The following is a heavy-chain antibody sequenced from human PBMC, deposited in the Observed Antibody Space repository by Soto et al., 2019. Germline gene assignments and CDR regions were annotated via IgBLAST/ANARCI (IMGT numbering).Heavy chain of an antibody. CDR2: IYYSGST. J-gene: IGHJ4*02. D-gene: IGHD5-12*01. Sequence: SETLSLTCTVSGGSISSYYWSWIRQPPGKGLEWIGYIYYSGSTNYNPSLKSRVTISVDTSKNQFSLKLSSVTAADTAVYYCARRRGNSGYDGETFDYWGQGTLVTVSS. CDR1: GGSISSYY. CDR3: ARRRGNSGYDGETFDY. V-gene: IGHV4-59*08.